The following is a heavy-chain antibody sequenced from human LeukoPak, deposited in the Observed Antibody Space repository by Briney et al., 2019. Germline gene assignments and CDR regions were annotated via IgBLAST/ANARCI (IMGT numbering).Heavy chain of an antibody. D-gene: IGHD2-21*01. Sequence: GGSLRLSCAASGFTFSTYDMSWVRKAPGQGKEWVSTVRVNGRSTYYADSVKGRFTISRDNSKNPLYLQMNSLRAEDTALYYCAKPGEASNYYFDYWGQGALVTVSS. CDR1: GFTFSTYD. CDR2: VRVNGRST. CDR3: AKPGEASNYYFDY. J-gene: IGHJ4*02. V-gene: IGHV3-23*01.